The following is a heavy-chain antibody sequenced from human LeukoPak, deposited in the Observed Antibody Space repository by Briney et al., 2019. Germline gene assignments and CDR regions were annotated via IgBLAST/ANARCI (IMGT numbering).Heavy chain of an antibody. CDR3: ARDYCSSTSCYFDY. Sequence: GGSLRLSCAASGFTFSSYSMNWVRQAPGKGLEWVSSISSSSSYIYYADSVKGRFTISRDNAKNSLYLQMNSLRAEDTAVYYCARDYCSSTSCYFDYWGQGTLATVSS. CDR2: ISSSSSYI. D-gene: IGHD2-2*01. CDR1: GFTFSSYS. V-gene: IGHV3-21*01. J-gene: IGHJ4*02.